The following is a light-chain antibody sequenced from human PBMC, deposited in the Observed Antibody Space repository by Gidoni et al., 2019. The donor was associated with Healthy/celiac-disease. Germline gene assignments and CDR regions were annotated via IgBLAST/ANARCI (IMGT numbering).Light chain of an antibody. CDR3: SSYTSSTTLV. Sequence: QSALTQPASVSGSPGQSVTISCTGTSSDVGGYYYVPWYQQHPGKAPKRRIHEVSARPSGVSYRFSGSKSGNTASLTISGLQAEDEADYYCSSYTSSTTLVFGGGTKLTVL. CDR2: EVS. J-gene: IGLJ3*02. CDR1: SSDVGGYYY. V-gene: IGLV2-14*01.